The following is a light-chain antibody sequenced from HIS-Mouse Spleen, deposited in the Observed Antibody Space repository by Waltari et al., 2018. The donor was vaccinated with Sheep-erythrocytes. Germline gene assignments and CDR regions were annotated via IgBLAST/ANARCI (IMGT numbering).Light chain of an antibody. CDR1: QSVSSY. CDR3: QQRSNWLA. Sequence: EIVLTQSPATLSLSPGERATLSCRASQSVSSYLAWYQQKPGQAPRLLIYDASSRATGIPARFSGSGSGTDFTLTISRLEPEDFGVYYCQQRSNWLAFGGGTKVEIK. J-gene: IGKJ4*01. V-gene: IGKV3-11*01. CDR2: DAS.